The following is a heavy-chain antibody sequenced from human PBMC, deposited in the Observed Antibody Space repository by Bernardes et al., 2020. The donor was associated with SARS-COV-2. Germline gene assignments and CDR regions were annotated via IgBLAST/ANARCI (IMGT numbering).Heavy chain of an antibody. J-gene: IGHJ4*02. CDR1: GFTLSSYA. V-gene: IGHV3-23*01. D-gene: IGHD2-2*01. CDR2: ITGSGGTR. Sequence: GGSLRLSCAASGFTLSSYAMSWVRQAPGKGLEWVSAITGSGGTRNYADSVKGRFTISRDNSKNSLYLEMNSLRADDTAVYYCAKDLLVVPRGSFDYWGQGTLVTVSS. CDR3: AKDLLVVPRGSFDY.